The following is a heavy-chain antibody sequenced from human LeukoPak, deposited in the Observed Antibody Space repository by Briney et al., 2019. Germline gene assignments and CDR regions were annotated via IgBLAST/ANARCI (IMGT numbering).Heavy chain of an antibody. CDR1: GGSFSGYY. Sequence: PSETLPLTCAVYGGSFSGYYWSWIRQPPGKGLEWVGKINHSGSTNYNPSLRGRVAISVDTSKNQFSLKLSPVTAADTAMYFCGRVPVDYDFGSGYPTSLYYFDCRGQRTIVSVPS. V-gene: IGHV4-34*01. J-gene: IGHJ4*02. CDR3: GRVPVDYDFGSGYPTSLYYFDC. CDR2: INHSGST. D-gene: IGHD3-3*01.